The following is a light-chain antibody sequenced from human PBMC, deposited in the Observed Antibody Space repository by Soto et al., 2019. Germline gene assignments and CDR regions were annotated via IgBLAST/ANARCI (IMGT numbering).Light chain of an antibody. Sequence: EIVLTQSPATLSLSPGESATLSCRASQSVSSYLAWYKQKPGQAPRLLIYDASNRATGIPARFSGSGSGTDFTLTISSLEPEDFAVYYCQQRSNWPITVGQGTRLEIK. V-gene: IGKV3-11*01. CDR2: DAS. CDR1: QSVSSY. CDR3: QQRSNWPIT. J-gene: IGKJ5*01.